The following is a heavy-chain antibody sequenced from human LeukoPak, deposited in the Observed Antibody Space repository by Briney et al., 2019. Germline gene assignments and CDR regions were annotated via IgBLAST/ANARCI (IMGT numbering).Heavy chain of an antibody. V-gene: IGHV4-59*12. CDR1: GGSISSYY. D-gene: IGHD1-1*01. CDR3: ARALKGTGWFDP. Sequence: PSETLSLTCTVSGGSISSYYWSWIRQPPGKGLEWIGYIYYSGSTNYNPSLKSRVTISVDKSKNQFSLKLSSVTAADTAVYYCARALKGTGWFDPWGQGTLVTVSS. CDR2: IYYSGST. J-gene: IGHJ5*02.